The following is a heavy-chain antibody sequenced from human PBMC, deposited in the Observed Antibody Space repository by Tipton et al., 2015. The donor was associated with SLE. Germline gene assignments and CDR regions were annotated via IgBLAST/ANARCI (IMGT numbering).Heavy chain of an antibody. CDR2: INHSGST. CDR3: ARHWGGSGTLGY. Sequence: LRLSCAVYGGSFSGYYWSWIRQPPGKGLEWIGEINHSGSTNYNPSLKSRVTISVDTSKNQFSLKLSSVTAADTAVYYCARHWGGSGTLGYWGQGTLVTVSS. CDR1: GGSFSGYY. J-gene: IGHJ4*02. V-gene: IGHV4-34*01. D-gene: IGHD2-21*01.